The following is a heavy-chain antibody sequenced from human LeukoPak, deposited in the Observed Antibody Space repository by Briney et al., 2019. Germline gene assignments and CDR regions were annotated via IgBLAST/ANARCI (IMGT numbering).Heavy chain of an antibody. Sequence: GGALRLSCAASRFTFSSDVMSWVRQAPGKGVEWGSPISGGGGSTYYADYVKSRFTISRDNSKNTLYLQMNSLRAEDTAIYYCAKDLFLLSGRGDDYWGQGTLVTVSS. J-gene: IGHJ4*02. CDR2: ISGGGGST. CDR3: AKDLFLLSGRGDDY. CDR1: RFTFSSDV. V-gene: IGHV3-23*01. D-gene: IGHD2-15*01.